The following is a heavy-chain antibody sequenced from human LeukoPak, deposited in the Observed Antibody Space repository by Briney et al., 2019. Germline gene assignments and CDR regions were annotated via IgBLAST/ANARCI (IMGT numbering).Heavy chain of an antibody. CDR2: INHSGST. CDR3: AGTIAVAGPYKNWFDP. CDR1: GGSFSGYY. D-gene: IGHD6-19*01. Sequence: SETLSLTCAVYGGSFSGYYWNWIRQPPGKGLEWIGEINHSGSTNYNPSLKSRVTISVDTSKNRFSLKLSSVTAADTAVYYCAGTIAVAGPYKNWFDPWGQGTLVTVSS. V-gene: IGHV4-34*01. J-gene: IGHJ5*02.